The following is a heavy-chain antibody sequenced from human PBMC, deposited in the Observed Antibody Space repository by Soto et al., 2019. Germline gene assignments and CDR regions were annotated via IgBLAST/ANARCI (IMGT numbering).Heavy chain of an antibody. CDR2: ISSSGYI. CDR3: ERDCSGGSCYPGMDV. CDR1: GFNFNSYT. V-gene: IGHV3-21*01. Sequence: GGSLRLSCAASGFNFNSYTINWVRQAPGKRLEWLSSISSSGYIFSTDSVRGRFTISRDNAKNSVYLQINSLRAEDTAVYFCERDCSGGSCYPGMDVWGQGTKVTVYS. D-gene: IGHD2-15*01. J-gene: IGHJ6*02.